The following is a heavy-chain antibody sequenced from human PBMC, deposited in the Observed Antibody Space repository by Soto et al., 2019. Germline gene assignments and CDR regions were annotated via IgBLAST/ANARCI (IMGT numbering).Heavy chain of an antibody. CDR3: ARARRHEYYDFWSVYNRNWFDP. D-gene: IGHD3-3*01. CDR1: GGSFSGYN. Sequence: QVQLQQWGAGLLKPSETLSLTCAVYGGSFSGYNWSWIRQPPGKGLEWIGEINHSGSTNYNPSLKSRVTISVDTSKNQFSLKLCSVTAADTAVYYCARARRHEYYDFWSVYNRNWFDPWCQGTLLTVSS. J-gene: IGHJ5*02. CDR2: INHSGST. V-gene: IGHV4-34*01.